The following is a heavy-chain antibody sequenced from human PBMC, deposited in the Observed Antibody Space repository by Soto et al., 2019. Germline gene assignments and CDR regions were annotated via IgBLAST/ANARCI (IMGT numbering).Heavy chain of an antibody. CDR2: IYYSGST. Sequence: QLQLQESGPGLVKPSETLSLTCTVSGGSISSSSYYWGWIRQPPGKGLEWIGSIYYSGSTYYNPSLKSRVTISVDTSKNQFSLKLSSVTAADTAVYFCASLTGTMFCCDYWGQGTLVTVSS. J-gene: IGHJ4*02. V-gene: IGHV4-39*01. CDR1: GGSISSSSYY. D-gene: IGHD1-7*01. CDR3: ASLTGTMFCCDY.